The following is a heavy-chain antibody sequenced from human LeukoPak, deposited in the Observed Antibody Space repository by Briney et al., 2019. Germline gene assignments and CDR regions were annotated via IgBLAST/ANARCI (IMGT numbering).Heavy chain of an antibody. CDR3: VKERMVRGVDYYFDY. D-gene: IGHD3-10*01. CDR2: ISSNGGST. V-gene: IGHV3-64D*09. CDR1: GFTFSSYA. J-gene: IGHJ4*02. Sequence: PGGSLRLSCSASGFTFSSYAMHWVRQAPGKGLEYVSSISSNGGSTYYADSVKGRFTISRDNSKNTLYLQMSSLRAEDTAVYYCVKERMVRGVDYYFDYWGQGTLVTVSS.